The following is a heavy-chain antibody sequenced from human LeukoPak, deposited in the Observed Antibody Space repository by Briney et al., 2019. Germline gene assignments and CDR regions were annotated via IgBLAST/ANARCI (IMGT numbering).Heavy chain of an antibody. Sequence: GGSLRLSCAASGFTFDDYAMHWVRQAPGKGLEWVSGISWNSGSIGYADSVKGRFTISRDNAKNSLYLQMNSLRAEDTALYYCAKAVRGSSHFDYWGQGTLVTVSS. CDR1: GFTFDDYA. CDR3: AKAVRGSSHFDY. J-gene: IGHJ4*02. CDR2: ISWNSGSI. D-gene: IGHD6-19*01. V-gene: IGHV3-9*01.